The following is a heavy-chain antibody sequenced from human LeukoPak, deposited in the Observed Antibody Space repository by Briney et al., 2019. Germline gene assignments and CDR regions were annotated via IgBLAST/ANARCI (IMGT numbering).Heavy chain of an antibody. J-gene: IGHJ4*02. CDR2: ISYDGSNK. D-gene: IGHD3-16*01. CDR3: AKGQGGYYFDF. V-gene: IGHV3-30*18. CDR1: GFTFSSYG. Sequence: GGSLRLSCAASGFTFSSYGMHWVRQAPGKGLEWVAVISYDGSNKYYADSVKGRFTISRDNSKNTLYLQMNSLRAEDTAVYYCAKGQGGYYFDFWGQGTLVTVSS.